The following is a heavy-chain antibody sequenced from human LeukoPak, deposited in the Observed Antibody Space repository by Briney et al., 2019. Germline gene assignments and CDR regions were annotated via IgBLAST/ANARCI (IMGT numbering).Heavy chain of an antibody. CDR1: GYTFTSYA. D-gene: IGHD1-1*01. V-gene: IGHV1-3*01. CDR3: ARGTTGTTSWFDP. J-gene: IGHJ5*02. Sequence: RASVKVSCKASGYTFTSYAMHWVRQAPGQRLEWMGWINAGIGNAKYSQKFQGRVTITRDTSASTAYMELSSLRSEDTAVYYCARGTTGTTSWFDPWGQGTLVTVSS. CDR2: INAGIGNA.